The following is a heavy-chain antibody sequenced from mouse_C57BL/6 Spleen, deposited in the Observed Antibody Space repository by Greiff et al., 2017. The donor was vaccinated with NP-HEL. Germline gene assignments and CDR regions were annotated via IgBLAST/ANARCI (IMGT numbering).Heavy chain of an antibody. Sequence: EVKVVESGGGLVQPGGSLSLSCAASGFTFTDYYMSWVRQPPGKALEWLGFIRNKANGYTTEYSASVKGRFTISRDNSQSILYLQMNALRAEDSATYYCARYHSSGRFAYWGQGTLVTVSA. D-gene: IGHD6-1*01. V-gene: IGHV7-3*01. J-gene: IGHJ3*01. CDR3: ARYHSSGRFAY. CDR1: GFTFTDYY. CDR2: IRNKANGYTT.